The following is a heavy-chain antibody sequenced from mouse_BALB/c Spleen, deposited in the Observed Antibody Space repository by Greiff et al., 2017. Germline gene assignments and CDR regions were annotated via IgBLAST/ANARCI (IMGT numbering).Heavy chain of an antibody. J-gene: IGHJ3*01. CDR3: ARQRTGPFAY. CDR1: GFTFSSYA. D-gene: IGHD4-1*01. V-gene: IGHV5-9-3*01. CDR2: ISSGGSYT. Sequence: EVHLVESGGGLVKPGGSLKLSCAASGFTFSSYAMSWVRQTPEKRLEWVATISSGGSYTYYPDSVKGRFTISSDNAKNTLYLQMSSLRSEDTAMYYCARQRTGPFAYWGQGTLVTVSA.